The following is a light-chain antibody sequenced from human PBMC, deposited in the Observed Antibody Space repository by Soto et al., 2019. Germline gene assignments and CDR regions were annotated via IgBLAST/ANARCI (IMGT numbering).Light chain of an antibody. Sequence: EIVMTQSPATLSVSPGERATLSCRASQSVSNHLAWYQQKPGQAPRLLIFSASSRATGSPARFSGSGSGTDFSLTISSLQSEDFAFYYCQQYNNWPRTFGQGTKVEMK. V-gene: IGKV3D-15*01. CDR3: QQYNNWPRT. CDR2: SAS. CDR1: QSVSNH. J-gene: IGKJ1*01.